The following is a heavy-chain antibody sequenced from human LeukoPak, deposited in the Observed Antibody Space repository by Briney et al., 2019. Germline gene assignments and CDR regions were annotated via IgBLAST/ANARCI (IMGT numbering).Heavy chain of an antibody. D-gene: IGHD4-17*01. V-gene: IGHV3-30-3*01. CDR2: ISYDGSNK. Sequence: PGGSLRLSRAASGSTFSSYAMHWVRQAPGKGLEWVAVISYDGSNKYYADSVKGRFTISRDNSKNTLYLQMNSLRAEDTAVYYCARDPTTTVTTSVFDYWGQGTLVTVSS. CDR1: GSTFSSYA. J-gene: IGHJ4*02. CDR3: ARDPTTTVTTSVFDY.